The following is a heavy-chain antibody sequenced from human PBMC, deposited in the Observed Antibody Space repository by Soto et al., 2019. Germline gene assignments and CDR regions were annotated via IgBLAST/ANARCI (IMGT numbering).Heavy chain of an antibody. Sequence: TSVEVSCNASAYTITSYCISLVRQSPEQRLEWMGWISAYNGNTNYAQKLQGRVTMTTDTSTSTAYMELRSLRSDDTAVYYCARDYDSSGYYYPHDALDIWGQGTMVTVSS. V-gene: IGHV1-18*01. CDR2: ISAYNGNT. CDR3: ARDYDSSGYYYPHDALDI. D-gene: IGHD3-22*01. J-gene: IGHJ3*02. CDR1: AYTITSYC.